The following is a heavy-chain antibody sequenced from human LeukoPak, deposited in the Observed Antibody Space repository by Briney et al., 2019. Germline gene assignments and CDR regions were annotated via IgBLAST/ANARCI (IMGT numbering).Heavy chain of an antibody. CDR1: GFTFSSYA. J-gene: IGHJ5*02. V-gene: IGHV3-23*01. CDR2: ISASGGST. D-gene: IGHD2-15*01. Sequence: PGGSLRPSCAASGFTFSSYAMSWVRQAPGKGLEWVSLISASGGSTYYADSMQGRFTVSRDNSKNTLYLQIDSLRAEDTAVYYCAKDLPLGYWPRTPLVLNYFDPWGQGTLVTVSS. CDR3: AKDLPLGYWPRTPLVLNYFDP.